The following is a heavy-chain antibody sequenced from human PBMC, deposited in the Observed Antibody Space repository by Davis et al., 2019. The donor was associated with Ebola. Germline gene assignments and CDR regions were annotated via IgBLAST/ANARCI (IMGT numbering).Heavy chain of an antibody. D-gene: IGHD3-3*01. CDR1: GFTFSSYA. V-gene: IGHV3-30-3*01. CDR3: ARDPRTYYDFWSGQAYYYYGMDV. Sequence: GGSLRLSCAASGFTFSSYAMHWVRQAPGKGLEWVAVISYDGSNKYYADSVKGRFTISRDNSKNTLYLQMNSLRAEDTAVYYCARDPRTYYDFWSGQAYYYYGMDVWGQGTTVTVSS. J-gene: IGHJ6*02. CDR2: ISYDGSNK.